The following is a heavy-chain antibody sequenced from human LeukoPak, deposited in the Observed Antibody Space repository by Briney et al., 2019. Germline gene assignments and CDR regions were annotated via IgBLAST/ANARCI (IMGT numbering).Heavy chain of an antibody. CDR3: ARAGSSWSLPFDY. D-gene: IGHD6-13*01. J-gene: IGHJ4*02. V-gene: IGHV4-34*01. CDR1: GGSFSGYY. CDR2: INHSGST. Sequence: PSETLSLTCAVYGGSFSGYYWSWIRQPPGKGLEWIGEINHSGSTNYNPSLKSRVTISVDTSKNQFSLKLSSVTAADTAVYYCARAGSSWSLPFDYWGQGTLVTVSS.